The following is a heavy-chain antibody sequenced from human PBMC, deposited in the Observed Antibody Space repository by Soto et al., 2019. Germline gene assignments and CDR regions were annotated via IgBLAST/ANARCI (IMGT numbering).Heavy chain of an antibody. CDR2: IYPGDSDT. V-gene: IGHV5-51*01. D-gene: IGHD1-26*01. CDR1: GYTFTSYA. J-gene: IGHJ1*01. Sequence: GASVKVSCKASGYTFTSYAMHWVRQAPGQRLEWMGIIYPGDSDTRYSPSFQGQVTISADKSISTAYLQWSSLKASDTAMYYCARLNVVGATDGPQHWGQGTLVTVSS. CDR3: ARLNVVGATDGPQH.